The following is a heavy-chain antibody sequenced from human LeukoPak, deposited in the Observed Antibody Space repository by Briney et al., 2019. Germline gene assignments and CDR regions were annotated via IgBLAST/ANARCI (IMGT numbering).Heavy chain of an antibody. CDR3: AREYYGSGSYQDY. CDR1: GFTFSSYW. CDR2: INTDGSIT. Sequence: GGSLRLSCAASGFTFSSYWMHWVRQAPGQGLVWVSRINTDGSITTYADSVKGRFTIFRDNAKNTLYLQVSSLRAEDTAVYYCAREYYGSGSYQDYWGQGTLVTVSS. D-gene: IGHD3-10*01. J-gene: IGHJ4*02. V-gene: IGHV3-74*01.